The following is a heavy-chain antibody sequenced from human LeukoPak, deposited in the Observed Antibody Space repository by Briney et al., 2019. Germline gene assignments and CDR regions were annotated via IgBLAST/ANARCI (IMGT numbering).Heavy chain of an antibody. CDR3: ARDDAFDL. CDR1: GFTFHDHA. V-gene: IGHV3-9*01. CDR2: LGWDGGSM. Sequence: PGGSLRLSCEASGFTFHDHAMHWVRQAPGEGLEWVLGLGWDGGSMGYADSVKGRFTISRDNAKKSLYLQMNSLGVEDTALYYCARDDAFDLWGQGTMVTVSS. J-gene: IGHJ3*01.